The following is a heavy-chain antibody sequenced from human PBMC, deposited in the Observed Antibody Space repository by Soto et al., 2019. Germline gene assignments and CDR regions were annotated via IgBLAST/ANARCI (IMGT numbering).Heavy chain of an antibody. D-gene: IGHD2-21*02. CDR3: ATDPVAVTGSFIDS. V-gene: IGHV3-30-3*01. J-gene: IGHJ4*02. CDR2: ISYDGRET. CDR1: GFTFSAYA. Sequence: GGSLRLSCAASGFTFSAYAFHWVRQAPGKGLEWLSVISYDGRETHYADSVEGRFIISRDSSKKTAYLQMNSLRGDDTAVYFCATDPVAVTGSFIDSWGQGTLVTVSS.